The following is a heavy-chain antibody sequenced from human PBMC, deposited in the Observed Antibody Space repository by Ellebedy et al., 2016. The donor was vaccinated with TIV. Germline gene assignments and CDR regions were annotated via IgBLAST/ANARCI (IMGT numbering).Heavy chain of an antibody. D-gene: IGHD4-17*01. V-gene: IGHV5-51*01. CDR3: ASLDGDSNWYFDL. Sequence: GESLKISXKASGYSFSSYWIGWVRQMPGKGLEWMGIIYPGDSDTRYSLSFQGQVTISADRSISTAYLQWNSLKASDTAMYYCASLDGDSNWYFDLWGRGTLVTVSS. CDR1: GYSFSSYW. CDR2: IYPGDSDT. J-gene: IGHJ2*01.